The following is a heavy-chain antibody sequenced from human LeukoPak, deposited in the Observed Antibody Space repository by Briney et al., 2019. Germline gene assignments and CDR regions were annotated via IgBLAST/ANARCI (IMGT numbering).Heavy chain of an antibody. CDR1: GGSISSSFYY. Sequence: SETLSLTCTVSGGSISSSFYYWGWIRQPPGKGLEWIGSIYHSGSTYYNPSLKSRVTISVDTSRNQFSLKLSSVTAADTAVYYCAAGYSSGWYFPHYWGQGALVTVSS. V-gene: IGHV4-39*07. CDR3: AAGYSSGWYFPHY. J-gene: IGHJ4*02. CDR2: IYHSGST. D-gene: IGHD6-19*01.